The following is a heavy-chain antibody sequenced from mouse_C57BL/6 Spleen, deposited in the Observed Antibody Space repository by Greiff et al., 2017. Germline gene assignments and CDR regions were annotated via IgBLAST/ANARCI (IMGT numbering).Heavy chain of an antibody. D-gene: IGHD2-5*01. Sequence: VKLEESGPGLVQPSQSLSITCTVSGFSLTSYGVHWVRQSPGKGLEWLGVIWSGGSTDYNAAFISRLSISKDNSKSQVFFKMNSLQADDTAIYYCARNSHYSNYPLTDAMDYWGQGTSVTVSS. V-gene: IGHV2-2*01. J-gene: IGHJ4*01. CDR2: IWSGGST. CDR1: GFSLTSYG. CDR3: ARNSHYSNYPLTDAMDY.